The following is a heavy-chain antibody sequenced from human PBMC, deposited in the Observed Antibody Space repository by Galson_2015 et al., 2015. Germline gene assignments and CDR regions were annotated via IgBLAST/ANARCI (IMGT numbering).Heavy chain of an antibody. D-gene: IGHD5-18*01. J-gene: IGHJ4*02. CDR1: GFTFSDNW. CDR3: IQEGADL. CDR2: INRAGRTI. Sequence: SLRLSCAASGFTFSDNWLHWVRQVPGEGLVWVSRINRAGRTIDYADSVKGRFTIARDNAKSILYLQMHGLRVEDTAIYYCIQEGADLGGQGALVTVSS. V-gene: IGHV3-74*01.